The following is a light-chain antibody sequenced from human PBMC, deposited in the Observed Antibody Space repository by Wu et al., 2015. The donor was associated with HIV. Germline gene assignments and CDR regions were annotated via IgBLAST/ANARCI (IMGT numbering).Light chain of an antibody. V-gene: IGKV3-20*01. CDR1: QSVNNNY. CDR2: GAS. Sequence: ENVLTQSPGTLSLSPGQRATLSCKASQSVNNNYFAWFQQRPGQAPRLLIYGASNRATGTPDRFSGSGSGTDFTLIISRLEPEDFAVYYCHQYDSPPQTFGQGTRLEIK. CDR3: HQYDSPPQT. J-gene: IGKJ5*01.